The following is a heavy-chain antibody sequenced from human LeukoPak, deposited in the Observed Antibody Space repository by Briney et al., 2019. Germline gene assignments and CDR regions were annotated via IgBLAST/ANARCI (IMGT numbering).Heavy chain of an antibody. V-gene: IGHV3-11*01. CDR3: AKDRKIGGPFDL. CDR1: GFPLSDYH. D-gene: IGHD3-10*01. Sequence: GGSLRLSCAASGFPLSDYHMSWIRQAPGKGREWVSYISSCGSTIYYAAAVKGRFTISRDNANNSLYLQMNSLRAEDTAVYYCAKDRKIGGPFDLWGRGTLVTVSS. J-gene: IGHJ2*01. CDR2: ISSCGSTI.